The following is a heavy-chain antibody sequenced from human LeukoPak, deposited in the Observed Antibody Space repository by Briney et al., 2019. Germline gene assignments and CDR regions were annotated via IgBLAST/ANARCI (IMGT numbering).Heavy chain of an antibody. J-gene: IGHJ3*02. CDR2: FYSDTNT. CDR3: ARVSPYYFDSGGYPTASYPFDI. Sequence: GGSLRLSCAASGFTVSSTYMSWVRQPPGKGLEWVSVFYSDTNTNFADSVKGRFTISRDTSKNTLYLQMNSLRAEDTAVYYCARVSPYYFDSGGYPTASYPFDIWGQGTMVTVSS. D-gene: IGHD3-22*01. CDR1: GFTVSSTY. V-gene: IGHV3-53*01.